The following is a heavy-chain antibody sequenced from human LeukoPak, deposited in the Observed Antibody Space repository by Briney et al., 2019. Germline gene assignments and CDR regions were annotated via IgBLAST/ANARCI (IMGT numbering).Heavy chain of an antibody. Sequence: PGGSLRLSCAASGFTFSSYGMSWVRQAPGKGLEWVSAISGSGGSTYYADSVKGRFTISRDNSKNTLYLQMNSLRAEDTAVYYCAKVGDYDILTGYTNFDYWSQGTLVTVSS. V-gene: IGHV3-23*01. CDR3: AKVGDYDILTGYTNFDY. D-gene: IGHD3-9*01. CDR2: ISGSGGST. J-gene: IGHJ4*02. CDR1: GFTFSSYG.